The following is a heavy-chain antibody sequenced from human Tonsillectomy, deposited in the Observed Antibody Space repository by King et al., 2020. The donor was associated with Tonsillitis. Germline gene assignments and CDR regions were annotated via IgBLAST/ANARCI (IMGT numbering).Heavy chain of an antibody. CDR3: ARGGGRKYCSSTSCYLDY. D-gene: IGHD2-2*01. CDR1: GGSFSGYY. J-gene: IGHJ4*02. Sequence: VQLQQWGAGLLKPSETLSLTCAVYGGSFSGYYWSWIRQPPVKGLEWIGEINHSGSTNYNPSLKSRVTISVDTSKNQFSLKLSSVTAADTAVYYCARGGGRKYCSSTSCYLDYWGQGTLVTVSS. V-gene: IGHV4-34*01. CDR2: INHSGST.